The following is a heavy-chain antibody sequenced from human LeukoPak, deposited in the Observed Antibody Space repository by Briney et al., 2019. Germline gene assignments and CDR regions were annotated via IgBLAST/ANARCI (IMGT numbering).Heavy chain of an antibody. V-gene: IGHV4-30-2*01. CDR1: GGSISSGGYY. Sequence: PSETLSLTCTVSGGSISSGGYYWSWIRQPPGKGLEWIGYIYHSGSTYYNPSLKSRVTISVDRSKNQFSLKLSSVTAADTAVYYCARGGDIVVVPAALIDYWGQGTLVTVSS. J-gene: IGHJ4*02. D-gene: IGHD2-2*01. CDR2: IYHSGST. CDR3: ARGGDIVVVPAALIDY.